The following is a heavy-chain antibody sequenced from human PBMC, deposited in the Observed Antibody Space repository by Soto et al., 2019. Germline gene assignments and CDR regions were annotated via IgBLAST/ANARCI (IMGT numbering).Heavy chain of an antibody. V-gene: IGHV1-69*13. CDR2: IIPIFGTS. J-gene: IGHJ3*02. CDR3: ASFTYYEDSSGYSDAFDS. Sequence: GASVKVSCKASGGTFSSYVISWVRQAPGQGLEWMGGIIPIFGTSNYAQKFQGRVTITADESTRTAYMELSSLRSEDTAVYYCASFTYYEDSSGYSDAFDSWGQGTRGTAS. D-gene: IGHD3-22*01. CDR1: GGTFSSYV.